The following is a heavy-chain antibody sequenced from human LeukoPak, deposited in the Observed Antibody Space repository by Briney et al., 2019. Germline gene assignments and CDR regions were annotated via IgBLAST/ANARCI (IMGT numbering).Heavy chain of an antibody. J-gene: IGHJ4*02. D-gene: IGHD2-15*01. CDR3: AKGGLVGDFDY. V-gene: IGHV3-30*18. Sequence: GRSLRLSCAASGFTFSSYGMHWVRQAPGKGLEWVAVISYDGSNKYYADSVKGRFTISRDNSKNTLYLQMNSLRAEDAAVYYCAKGGLVGDFDYWGQGALVTVSS. CDR2: ISYDGSNK. CDR1: GFTFSSYG.